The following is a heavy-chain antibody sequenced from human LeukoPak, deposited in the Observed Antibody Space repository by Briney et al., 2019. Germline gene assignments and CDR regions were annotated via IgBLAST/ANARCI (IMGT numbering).Heavy chain of an antibody. CDR2: INPNSGGT. D-gene: IGHD3-10*01. Sequence: ASVKVSCEASVYTFTGYYMHWVRQAPGQGLEWMGWINPNSGGTNYAQKFQGRVTMTRDTSISTAYMELSRLRSDDTAVYYCARELLLWFGELPQPDYWGQGTLVTVSS. J-gene: IGHJ4*02. CDR1: VYTFTGYY. CDR3: ARELLLWFGELPQPDY. V-gene: IGHV1-2*02.